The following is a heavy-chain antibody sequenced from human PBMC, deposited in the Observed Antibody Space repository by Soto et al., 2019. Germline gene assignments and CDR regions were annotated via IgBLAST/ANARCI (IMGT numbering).Heavy chain of an antibody. CDR3: ARGAFRLRYFGWPPVDS. V-gene: IGHV3-33*01. Sequence: GGSLILSCAAYGFTFSSYFMHWVRQAPGKGLEWVAVIWYDGSNKYYADSVKGRFTISRDNSKNTLYLQMNSLRAEDTAAYYCARGAFRLRYFGWPPVDSWGQGTLLTVSS. D-gene: IGHD3-9*01. J-gene: IGHJ4*02. CDR1: GFTFSSYF. CDR2: IWYDGSNK.